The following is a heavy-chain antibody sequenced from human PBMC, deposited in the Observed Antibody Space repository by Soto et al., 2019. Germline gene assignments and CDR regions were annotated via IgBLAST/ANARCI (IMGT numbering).Heavy chain of an antibody. V-gene: IGHV4-39*01. J-gene: IGHJ6*02. CDR1: GGSISSSSYY. Sequence: SETLSLTCTVSGGSISSSSYYWGWIRQPPGKGLEWIGSIYYSGSTYYNPSLKSRVTISVDTSKNQFSLKRSSVTAADTAVYYCASIVGATTPYYYYGMDVWGQGTTVTVSS. CDR2: IYYSGST. D-gene: IGHD1-26*01. CDR3: ASIVGATTPYYYYGMDV.